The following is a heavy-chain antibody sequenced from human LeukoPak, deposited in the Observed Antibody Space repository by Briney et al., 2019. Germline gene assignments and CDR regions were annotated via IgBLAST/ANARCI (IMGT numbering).Heavy chain of an antibody. CDR1: GGSFSGYY. V-gene: IGHV4-34*01. J-gene: IGHJ3*02. D-gene: IGHD6-13*01. CDR3: ARGRRYSSSWYGAFDI. Sequence: PSETLSLTCAVYGGSFSGYYWSWIRQPPGKGLEWIGEINHSGSTNYNPSFKSRVTISVDTSKNQFSLELSSVTAADTAVYYCARGRRYSSSWYGAFDIWGQGTMVTVSS. CDR2: INHSGST.